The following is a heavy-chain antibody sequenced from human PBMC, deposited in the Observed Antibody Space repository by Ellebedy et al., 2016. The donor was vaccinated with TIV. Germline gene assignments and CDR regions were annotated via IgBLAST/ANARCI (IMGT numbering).Heavy chain of an antibody. Sequence: MPGGSLRLSCTVSGGSIISSDYYWGWIRQPPGKGLEWVGNIYHNGSTYYSPSLKSRVTISVDTSNNRFSLGLSSVTATDTALYFCARHKDWFDTWGQGTLITISS. CDR1: GGSIISSDYY. V-gene: IGHV4-39*01. CDR2: IYHNGST. CDR3: ARHKDWFDT. J-gene: IGHJ5*02.